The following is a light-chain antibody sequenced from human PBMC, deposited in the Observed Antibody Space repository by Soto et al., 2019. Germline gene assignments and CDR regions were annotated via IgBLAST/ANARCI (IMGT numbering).Light chain of an antibody. CDR3: QYRGY. CDR1: QSVSSY. CDR2: DAS. V-gene: IGKV3-11*01. J-gene: IGKJ4*01. Sequence: EILLTQSPATLALSPGGRATLSCRASQSVSSYLAWYQQKPGQPPRLLIYDASNRAAGIPARFSGSGSGTDFTLTISSLEPEDFAVYYCQYRGYFGGGTKVDIK.